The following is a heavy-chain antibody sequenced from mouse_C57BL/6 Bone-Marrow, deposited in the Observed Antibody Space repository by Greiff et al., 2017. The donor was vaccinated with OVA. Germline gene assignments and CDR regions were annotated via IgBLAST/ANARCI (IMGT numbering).Heavy chain of an antibody. D-gene: IGHD1-1*01. V-gene: IGHV2-2*01. CDR3: ARNYYYGSRGYFDV. Sequence: VQLQQSGPGLVQPSQSLSITCTVSGFSLTSYGVHWVRQSPGKGLAWLGVIWSGGSTDYNAAFISRLSISKDNSKSQVFFKMNSLQAYDTAIYYCARNYYYGSRGYFDVWGTGTTVTVSS. CDR1: GFSLTSYG. CDR2: IWSGGST. J-gene: IGHJ1*03.